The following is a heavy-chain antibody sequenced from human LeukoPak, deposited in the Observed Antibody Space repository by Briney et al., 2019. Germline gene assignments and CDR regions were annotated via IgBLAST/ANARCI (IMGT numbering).Heavy chain of an antibody. CDR1: GFTFSSYW. Sequence: PGGSLRLSCAASGFTFSSYWMSWVRQAPGKGLEWVANIKQDGSEKYYVDSVKGRFTISRDNAKNSLYLQMNSLSAEDTAVYYCAKDLSSTDSYYYYYMDVWGKGTTVTISS. CDR2: IKQDGSEK. D-gene: IGHD3-22*01. J-gene: IGHJ6*03. CDR3: AKDLSSTDSYYYYYMDV. V-gene: IGHV3-7*03.